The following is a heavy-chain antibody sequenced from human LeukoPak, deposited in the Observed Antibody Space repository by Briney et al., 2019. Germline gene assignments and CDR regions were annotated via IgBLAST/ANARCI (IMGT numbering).Heavy chain of an antibody. Sequence: GGSLRLSCAASGFTFSDYSMSWIRQAPGKGLEWISYISSSGSAIYYADSVKGRFTISRDNPKNSLYLQMNSLRAEDTAVYYCARAFFSSGYSQLDDYWGQGTLVTVSS. J-gene: IGHJ4*02. V-gene: IGHV3-11*01. D-gene: IGHD3-22*01. CDR3: ARAFFSSGYSQLDDY. CDR1: GFTFSDYS. CDR2: ISSSGSAI.